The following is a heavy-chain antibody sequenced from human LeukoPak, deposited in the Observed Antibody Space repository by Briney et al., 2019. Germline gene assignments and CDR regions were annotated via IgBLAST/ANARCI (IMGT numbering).Heavy chain of an antibody. J-gene: IGHJ4*02. CDR1: GGSISSGDYY. D-gene: IGHD4-17*01. CDR3: ARTYGDYVPYYFDY. Sequence: SETLSLTCTVSGGSISSGDYYWSWIRQPPGKGLEWIGYIYYSGSTYYNPSRKSRVTISVDTSKNQFSLKLSSVTAADTAVYYCARTYGDYVPYYFDYWGQGTLVTVSS. V-gene: IGHV4-30-4*08. CDR2: IYYSGST.